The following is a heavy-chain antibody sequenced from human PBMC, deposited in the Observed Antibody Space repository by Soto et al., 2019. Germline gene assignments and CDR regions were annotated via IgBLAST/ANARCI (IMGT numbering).Heavy chain of an antibody. J-gene: IGHJ5*02. D-gene: IGHD3-9*01. CDR2: IIPIFGTA. Sequence: SVKVSCKASGGTFSSYAISWVRQAPGQGLEWMGGIIPIFGTANYAQKFQGRVTITADESTSTAYMELSSLRSEDTAVYYCARDFSILNWFDHWGQGTLVTVAS. CDR1: GGTFSSYA. V-gene: IGHV1-69*13. CDR3: ARDFSILNWFDH.